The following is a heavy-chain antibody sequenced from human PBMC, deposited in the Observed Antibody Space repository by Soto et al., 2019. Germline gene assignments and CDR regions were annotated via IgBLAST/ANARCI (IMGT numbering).Heavy chain of an antibody. V-gene: IGHV4-61*01. CDR1: GGSVSSGSYY. Sequence: QVQLQESGPGLVKPSETLSLTCTVSGGSVSSGSYYWNWIRQPPGKGLEWIGYIYDSGSTNYNPSLKSRVNISVDTSKNQFSLKLSSVTAADTAVYYCAVTGSYFDYWGQGTLVTVSS. CDR2: IYDSGST. CDR3: AVTGSYFDY. D-gene: IGHD4-4*01. J-gene: IGHJ4*02.